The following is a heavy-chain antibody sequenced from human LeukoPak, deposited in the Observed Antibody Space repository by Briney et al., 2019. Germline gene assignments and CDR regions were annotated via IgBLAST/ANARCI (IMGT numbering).Heavy chain of an antibody. D-gene: IGHD3-22*01. CDR1: GYTLTRLS. CDR3: AILNDYYDTSGYY. Sequence: ASVKVSCKVSGYTLTRLSMHWVRQAPGKGLEWMGGFDPEDGETIYAQKFQGRVTMTEDTSTDTAYMELTSLRSEDTAVYYCAILNDYYDTSGYYWGQGTLVTVSS. V-gene: IGHV1-24*01. J-gene: IGHJ4*02. CDR2: FDPEDGET.